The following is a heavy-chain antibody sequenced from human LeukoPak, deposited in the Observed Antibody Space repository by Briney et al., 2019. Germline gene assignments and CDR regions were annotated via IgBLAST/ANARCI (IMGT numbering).Heavy chain of an antibody. CDR2: INPNSGGT. CDR3: ARDIDDFWSGYYAHGDY. CDR1: GYTFTGYY. D-gene: IGHD3-3*01. J-gene: IGHJ4*02. V-gene: IGHV1-2*02. Sequence: ASVKVSCKASGYTFTGYYMHWVRQAPGQGLEWMGWINPNSGGTNYAQKLQGRVTMTTDTSTSTAYMELRSLRSDDTAVYYCARDIDDFWSGYYAHGDYWGQGTLVTVSS.